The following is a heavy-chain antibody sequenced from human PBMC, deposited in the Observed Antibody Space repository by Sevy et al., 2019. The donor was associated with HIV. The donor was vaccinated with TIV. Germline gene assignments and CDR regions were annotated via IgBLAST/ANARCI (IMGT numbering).Heavy chain of an antibody. D-gene: IGHD1-26*01. CDR3: ARGENDDEFFQY. V-gene: IGHV3-30*04. J-gene: IGHJ1*01. CDR1: GFIFSNFA. CDR2: TSYDGCHK. Sequence: GESLKISCTVSGFIFSNFAMHWVRQAPGKGLEWVAVTSYDGCHKYDADSVKGRFTVSRDNSRNILSLEMSSLRRDDTAVYYCARGENDDEFFQYWGQGTLVTVSS.